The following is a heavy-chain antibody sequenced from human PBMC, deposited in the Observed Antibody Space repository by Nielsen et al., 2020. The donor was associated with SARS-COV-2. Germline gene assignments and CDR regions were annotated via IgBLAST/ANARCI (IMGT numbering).Heavy chain of an antibody. V-gene: IGHV3-23*01. CDR2: ISGSGGST. CDR3: AKDYYYDSSGWHYFDY. D-gene: IGHD3-22*01. J-gene: IGHJ4*02. Sequence: GESLKISCAASGFTFSSYAMSWVRQAPGKGLEWVSAISGSGGSTYYADSVKGRFTISRDNSKNTLYLQMNSLRAEDTAVYYCAKDYYYDSSGWHYFDYWGQGTLVTVSS. CDR1: GFTFSSYA.